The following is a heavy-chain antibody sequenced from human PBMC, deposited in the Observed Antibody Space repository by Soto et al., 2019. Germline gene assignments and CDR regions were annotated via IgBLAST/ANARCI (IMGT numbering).Heavy chain of an antibody. CDR2: TYYRSNWRH. V-gene: IGHV6-1*01. Sequence: ETLSGSCAISGDSVSSNTAAWNWIRASPSRGLEWLGRTYYRSNWRHDYAVSVKSRITVNPDTSKNHFSLQLNSVTPDDTAVYYCARGVAGSGFDLWGQGTLVTVSS. CDR1: GDSVSSNTAA. J-gene: IGHJ4*02. D-gene: IGHD6-19*01. CDR3: ARGVAGSGFDL.